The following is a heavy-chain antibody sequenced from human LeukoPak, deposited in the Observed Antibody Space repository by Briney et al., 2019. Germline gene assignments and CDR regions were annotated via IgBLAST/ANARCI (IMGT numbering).Heavy chain of an antibody. D-gene: IGHD3-10*01. CDR3: ARDRGSMVRGVISSY. CDR2: IFYDGGNK. V-gene: IGHV3-30*04. CDR1: GFTFSTYS. Sequence: GSLRLSCAASGFTFSTYSMHWVRQAPGKGLDWVAVIFYDGGNKYYADSVKGRFTISRDNSKNTVSLQMNSLRPEDTAVYYCARDRGSMVRGVISSYWGQGTLVTVSS. J-gene: IGHJ4*02.